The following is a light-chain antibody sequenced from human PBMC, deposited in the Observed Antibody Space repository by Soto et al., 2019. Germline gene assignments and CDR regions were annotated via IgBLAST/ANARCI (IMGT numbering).Light chain of an antibody. J-gene: IGKJ3*01. CDR1: QSLLHSTGYNY. CDR3: VQALQTPPT. CDR2: VGS. Sequence: DVVMTQSPLSLPVTPGEPASISCRSSQSLLHSTGYNYLDWYLQKPGQSPQLLIYVGSNRASGVTDRFRGNGSGQDFTLKNNRVDAEDGGVDYCVQALQTPPTFGPETKVHIK. V-gene: IGKV2-28*01.